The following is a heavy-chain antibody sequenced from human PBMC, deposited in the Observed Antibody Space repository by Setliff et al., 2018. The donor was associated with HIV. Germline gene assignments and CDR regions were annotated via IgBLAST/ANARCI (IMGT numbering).Heavy chain of an antibody. D-gene: IGHD1-26*01. V-gene: IGHV3-23*01. Sequence: PGGSLRLSCAASRFTFSSYAMSWVRQAPGKGLEWVSAISGSGGSTYYADSVKGRFTISRDNSKNTLYLQMDSLRAEDTALYYCAEAPGTQAYYFDHWGQGTLVTVSS. CDR1: RFTFSSYA. CDR2: ISGSGGST. CDR3: AEAPGTQAYYFDH. J-gene: IGHJ4*02.